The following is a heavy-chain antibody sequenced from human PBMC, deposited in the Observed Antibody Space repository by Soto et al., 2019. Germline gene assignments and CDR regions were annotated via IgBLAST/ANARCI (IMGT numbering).Heavy chain of an antibody. Sequence: PGESLKISCAASGFTVSSNYMSWVRQAPGKGLEWVSVIYSGGSTYYADSVKGRFTISRDNSKNTLYLQMNSLRAEDTAVYYCARDRVTMVRGVIALYGMDVWGQGTTVTVSS. CDR3: ARDRVTMVRGVIALYGMDV. J-gene: IGHJ6*02. CDR2: IYSGGST. D-gene: IGHD3-10*01. V-gene: IGHV3-66*01. CDR1: GFTVSSNY.